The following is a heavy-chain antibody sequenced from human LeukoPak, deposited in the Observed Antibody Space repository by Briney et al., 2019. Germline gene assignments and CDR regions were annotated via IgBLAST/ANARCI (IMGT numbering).Heavy chain of an antibody. V-gene: IGHV3-43*01. CDR1: GFTFDDYT. CDR2: ISWDGGST. Sequence: GGSLRLSCAASGFTFDDYTMHWVRQAPGKGLEWVSLISWDGGSTYYADSVKGRFTISRDNAKNSLYLQMNSLRAEDTAVFYCARGGARSSSYYYYGMDVWGLGTTVTVSS. D-gene: IGHD6-13*01. J-gene: IGHJ6*02. CDR3: ARGGARSSSYYYYGMDV.